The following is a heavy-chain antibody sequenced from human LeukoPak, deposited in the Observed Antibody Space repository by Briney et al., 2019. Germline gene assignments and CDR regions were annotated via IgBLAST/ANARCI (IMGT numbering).Heavy chain of an antibody. CDR2: ISYDGSNK. V-gene: IGHV3-30*18. CDR1: GFTFSSYA. CDR3: AKDNGADDYYYYGMDV. J-gene: IGHJ6*02. Sequence: GGSLRLSCAASGFTFSSYAMSWVRQAPGKGLEWVAVISYDGSNKYYADSVKGRFTISRDNSKNTLYLQMNSLRAEDTAVYYCAKDNGADDYYYYGMDVWGQGTTVTVSS. D-gene: IGHD1-26*01.